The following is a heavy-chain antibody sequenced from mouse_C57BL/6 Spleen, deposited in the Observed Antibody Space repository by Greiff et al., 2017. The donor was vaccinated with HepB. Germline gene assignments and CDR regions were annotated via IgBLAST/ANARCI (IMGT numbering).Heavy chain of an antibody. D-gene: IGHD1-1*01. CDR2: INPNSGST. J-gene: IGHJ2*01. V-gene: IGHV1-64*01. Sequence: QVQLQQPGAELVKPGASVKLSCKASGYTFTSYWMHWVKQRPGQGLEWIGMINPNSGSTNYNEKFKSKATLTVDKSSSTAYMQLSSLTSEDSAVYYCARWFITTVVATGDYWGQGTTLTVSS. CDR3: ARWFITTVVATGDY. CDR1: GYTFTSYW.